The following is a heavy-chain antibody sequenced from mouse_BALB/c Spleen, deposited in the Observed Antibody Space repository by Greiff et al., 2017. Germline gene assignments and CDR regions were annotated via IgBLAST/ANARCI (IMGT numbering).Heavy chain of an antibody. D-gene: IGHD1-1*01. V-gene: IGHV5-9-3*01. CDR3: ARHGITTVPSNAMDY. CDR1: GFTFSSYA. J-gene: IGHJ4*01. Sequence: EVKVVESGGGLVKPGGSLKLSCAASGFTFSSYAMSWVRQTPEKRLEWVATISSGGSYTYYPDSVKGRFTISRDNAKNTLYLQMSSLRSEDTAMYYCARHGITTVPSNAMDYWGQGTSVTVSS. CDR2: ISSGGSYT.